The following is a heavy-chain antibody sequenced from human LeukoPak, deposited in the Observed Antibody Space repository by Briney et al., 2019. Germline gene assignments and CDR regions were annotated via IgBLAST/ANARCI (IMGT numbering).Heavy chain of an antibody. V-gene: IGHV3-21*01. CDR2: ISSSSSYI. D-gene: IGHD6-13*01. CDR3: ARDKASSSWYDLDY. CDR1: GFTFSSYS. Sequence: GGSLRLSCAASGFTFSSYSMNWVRQAPGKGLEWVSSISSSSSYIYYADSVKGRFTISRDNAKNSLYLQMNSLRAEDTAVYYCARDKASSSWYDLDYWGQGTLVTVSS. J-gene: IGHJ4*02.